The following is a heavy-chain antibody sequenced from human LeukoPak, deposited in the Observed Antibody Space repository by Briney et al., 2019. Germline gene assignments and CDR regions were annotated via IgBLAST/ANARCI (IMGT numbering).Heavy chain of an antibody. Sequence: QPGGSLRLSCAASGFTFSSYWMHWVRHAPGKGLVWVSRINSDGSSTSYADSVKGRFTISRDNAKNTLYLQMNSLRAEDTAVSYCARDNTARDAFDIWGQGTMVTVSS. CDR1: GFTFSSYW. CDR2: INSDGSST. D-gene: IGHD5-18*01. V-gene: IGHV3-74*01. J-gene: IGHJ3*02. CDR3: ARDNTARDAFDI.